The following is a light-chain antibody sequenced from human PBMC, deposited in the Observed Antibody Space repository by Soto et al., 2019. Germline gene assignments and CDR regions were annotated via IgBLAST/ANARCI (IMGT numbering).Light chain of an antibody. V-gene: IGKV1-16*01. CDR2: GAS. CDR3: QQYNSYPPT. CDR1: HDISHY. J-gene: IGKJ3*01. Sequence: DVQMTQSPSSLSASVGDRVTITCRASHDISHYLVWFQWKPGRAPRSLILGASSLQSGVPSRFSGSGSGTEFTLTISSLQPEDFATYYCQQYNSYPPTFGPGTKVNVK.